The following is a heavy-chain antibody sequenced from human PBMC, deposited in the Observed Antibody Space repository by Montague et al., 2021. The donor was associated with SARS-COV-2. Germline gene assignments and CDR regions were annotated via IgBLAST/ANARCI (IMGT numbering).Heavy chain of an antibody. CDR3: ARRHIVASNRAFDY. CDR1: GDSITNNYY. J-gene: IGHJ4*02. V-gene: IGHV4-38-2*02. Sequence: SETLSLTCTVSGDSITNNYYCGWIRQPPGKGLEWIGTIYHSGTTYYNPSLKSRVTISVDTSNNQFSLKLTSVTAADTAEYYCARRHIVASNRAFDYWGQGTLVTVSS. CDR2: IYHSGTT. D-gene: IGHD2-21*01.